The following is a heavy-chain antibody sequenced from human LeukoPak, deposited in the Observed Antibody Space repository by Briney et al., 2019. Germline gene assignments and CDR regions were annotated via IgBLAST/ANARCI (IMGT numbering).Heavy chain of an antibody. V-gene: IGHV3-21*01. Sequence: GGSLRLSCAASGFTFSGYSMNWVRQAPGKGLEWVSSISSSSYIYYADSVKGRFTISRDNAKNSLYLQMNSLRAEDTAVYYCARGVLYCSSTSCSIDYWGQGTLVTVSS. CDR3: ARGVLYCSSTSCSIDY. J-gene: IGHJ4*02. CDR1: GFTFSGYS. CDR2: ISSSSYI. D-gene: IGHD2-2*01.